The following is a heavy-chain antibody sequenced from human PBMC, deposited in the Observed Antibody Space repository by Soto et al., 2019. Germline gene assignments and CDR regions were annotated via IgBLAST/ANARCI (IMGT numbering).Heavy chain of an antibody. CDR1: GGSISSYY. CDR2: IYYSGST. V-gene: IGHV4-59*08. CDR3: AILVGATTSFDY. J-gene: IGHJ4*02. Sequence: SETLSLTCTVSGGSISSYYWSWIRQPPGKGLEWIGYIYYSGSTNYNPSLKSRVTISVDTSKNQFSLKLSSVTAADTAVYYCAILVGATTSFDYWGQGTLVTVSS. D-gene: IGHD1-26*01.